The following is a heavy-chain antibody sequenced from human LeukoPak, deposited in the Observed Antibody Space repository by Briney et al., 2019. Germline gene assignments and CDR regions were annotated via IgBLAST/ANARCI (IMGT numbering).Heavy chain of an antibody. CDR2: INHSGST. J-gene: IGHJ3*02. V-gene: IGHV4-39*07. D-gene: IGHD6-19*01. CDR1: GGSISSSSYY. CDR3: ARDNSSGWYDEAFDI. Sequence: SETLSLTCTVSGGSISSSSYYWGWIRQPPGKGLEWIGEINHSGSTNYNPSLKSRVTISVDTSKNQFSLKLSSVTAADTAVYYCARDNSSGWYDEAFDIWGQGTMVTVSS.